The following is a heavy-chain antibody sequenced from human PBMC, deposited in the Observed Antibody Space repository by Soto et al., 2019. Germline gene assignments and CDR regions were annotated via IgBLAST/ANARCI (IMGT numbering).Heavy chain of an antibody. CDR1: GGSITSGGYS. J-gene: IGHJ4*02. CDR2: IYHSGST. CDR3: ARASYCGGDCFYFDY. Sequence: SETLSLTCAVSGGSITSGGYSWSWIRQPPGKGLEWIGYIYHSGSTYYNPSLKSRVTISVVDRSKNQFSLNLSSVTAADTAVYYCARASYCGGDCFYFDYWGQGTLVTVSS. V-gene: IGHV4-30-2*01. D-gene: IGHD2-21*02.